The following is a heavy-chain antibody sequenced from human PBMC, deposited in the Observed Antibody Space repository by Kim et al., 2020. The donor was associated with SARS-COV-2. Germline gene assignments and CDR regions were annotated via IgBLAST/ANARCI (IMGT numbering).Heavy chain of an antibody. Sequence: GGSLRLSCAASGFTFSSYAMSWVRQAPGKGLEWVSAISGSGGSTYSADSVKGRFTISRDNSKNTLYLQMNSLRAEDTAVYYCATSPLEWEPFDYWGQGTLVTVSS. CDR2: ISGSGGST. D-gene: IGHD1-26*01. V-gene: IGHV3-23*01. CDR3: ATSPLEWEPFDY. J-gene: IGHJ4*02. CDR1: GFTFSSYA.